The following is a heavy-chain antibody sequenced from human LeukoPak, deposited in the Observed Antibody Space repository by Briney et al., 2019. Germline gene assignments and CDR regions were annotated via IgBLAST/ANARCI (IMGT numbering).Heavy chain of an antibody. D-gene: IGHD6-19*01. J-gene: IGHJ4*02. V-gene: IGHV1-69*04. CDR2: IIPILGIA. CDR3: AREAVAGTRSYFY. CDR1: GGTFGSYA. Sequence: SVKVSCKASGGTFGSYAISWVRQAPGHGLEWMGRIIPILGIANYAQKFQGRVTITADKSTSTAYMELSSLRSEDTAVYYCAREAVAGTRSYFYWGQGTLVTVSS.